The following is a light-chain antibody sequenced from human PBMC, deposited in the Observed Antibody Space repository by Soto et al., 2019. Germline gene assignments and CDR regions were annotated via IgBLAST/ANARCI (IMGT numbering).Light chain of an antibody. CDR3: QQYYSYPPT. CDR2: DAS. J-gene: IGKJ1*01. V-gene: IGKV1-5*01. CDR1: QSISSW. Sequence: DIQMTQSPSTLPASFGDRVTITCRASQSISSWLAWYQQKPGKAPKLLIYDASSLESGVPSRFRGSGSGTDFTLTISCLQSEDFAPYYCQQYYSYPPTFGQGTKVDIK.